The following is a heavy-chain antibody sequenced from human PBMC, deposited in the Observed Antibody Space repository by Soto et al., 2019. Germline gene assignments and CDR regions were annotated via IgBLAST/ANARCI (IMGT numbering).Heavy chain of an antibody. CDR1: GYSFANYY. CDR3: AILFVKWLDP. D-gene: IGHD2-15*01. V-gene: IGHV1-46*01. J-gene: IGHJ5*02. Sequence: QEQLVQSGAEVKKPGASVKISCKASGYSFANYYINWVRQVPGQGLEWMGMIDPSCVTTKSAQNFQGRIALTKDTASSTVYMELSSLRTDDKAVYYFAILFVKWLDPWGQRTLVTVSS. CDR2: IDPSCVTT.